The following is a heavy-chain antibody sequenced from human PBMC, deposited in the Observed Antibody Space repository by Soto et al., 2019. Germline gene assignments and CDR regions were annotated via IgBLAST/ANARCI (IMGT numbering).Heavy chain of an antibody. CDR3: ARDRFSGAPGYFDY. J-gene: IGHJ4*02. D-gene: IGHD1-26*01. V-gene: IGHV1-18*01. Sequence: EASVKVSCKTSGYTFTNYGISWVRQAPGQGLEWMGWISGYNGNTNYAEKFQGRVTMTTDTSTSIAYMELRSPRSDDTAVYYCARDRFSGAPGYFDYWGKGTLVTVSS. CDR1: GYTFTNYG. CDR2: ISGYNGNT.